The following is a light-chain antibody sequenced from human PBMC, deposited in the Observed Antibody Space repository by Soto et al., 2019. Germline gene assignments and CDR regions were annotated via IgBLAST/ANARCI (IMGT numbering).Light chain of an antibody. CDR2: WAS. CDR1: QSVLYSSNNKNY. CDR3: QEYYSSPYT. J-gene: IGKJ2*01. Sequence: DIAVTQSPDSLAVSLGERATINCKSSQSVLYSSNNKNYLAWYQQKPGQPPKLLIYWASTRQSGVPDRFSGSGSVTDFTLTISSLQAEDVAVYYCQEYYSSPYTFGQGTKLEIK. V-gene: IGKV4-1*01.